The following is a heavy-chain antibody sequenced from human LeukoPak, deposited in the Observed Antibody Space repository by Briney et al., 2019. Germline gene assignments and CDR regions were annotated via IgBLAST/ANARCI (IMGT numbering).Heavy chain of an antibody. J-gene: IGHJ5*02. V-gene: IGHV4-38-2*02. CDR1: GYSISSGYY. Sequence: KPSETLSLTCTVSGYSISSGYYWGWIRQPPGQGLEWIGSIYHSGSTYYNPSLKSRVTISVDTSKNQFSLKLSSVTAADTAVYYCARRLASYPWIQLWLPGYGWFDPGAREPWSPSPQ. CDR2: IYHSGST. CDR3: ARRLASYPWIQLWLPGYGWFDP. D-gene: IGHD5-18*01.